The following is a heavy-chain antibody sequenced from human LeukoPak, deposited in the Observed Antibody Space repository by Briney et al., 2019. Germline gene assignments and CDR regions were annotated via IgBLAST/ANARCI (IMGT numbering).Heavy chain of an antibody. CDR2: INSDGGGA. Sequence: GGSLRISRTATGITFGNNWMHLCGQGQSTGLVWISRINSDGGGAIYADSVKGRFTVSRDNAKNTLYLQMNSLRAEDTAVYYCARDVPHNWFDTWGQGTLVTVSS. CDR1: GITFGNNW. CDR3: ARDVPHNWFDT. J-gene: IGHJ5*02. V-gene: IGHV3-74*01.